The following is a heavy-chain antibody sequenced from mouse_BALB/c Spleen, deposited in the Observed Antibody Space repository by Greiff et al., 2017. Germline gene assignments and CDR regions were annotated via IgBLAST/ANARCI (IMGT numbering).Heavy chain of an antibody. CDR3: TNHRYGRSYYAMDY. V-gene: IGHV1-5*01. CDR2: IYPGNSDT. D-gene: IGHD2-14*01. Sequence: EVQLQESGTVLARPGASVKMSCKASGYSFTSYWMHWVKQRPGQGLEWIGAIYPGNSDTSYNQKFKGKAKLTAVTSASTAYMELSSLTNEDSAVYYCTNHRYGRSYYAMDYWGQGTSVTVSS. J-gene: IGHJ4*01. CDR1: GYSFTSYW.